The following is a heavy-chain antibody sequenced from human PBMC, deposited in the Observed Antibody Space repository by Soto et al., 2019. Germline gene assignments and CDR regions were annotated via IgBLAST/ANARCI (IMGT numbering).Heavy chain of an antibody. J-gene: IGHJ4*02. CDR3: ARYGGHSLDY. Sequence: QVQLVESGGGVVQPGRSLRLSCAASGFTFSSYGMHWVRQAPGKGLEWMAVIWYDGSNKYYGDSVKGRFTISRDNSKNMLYLQMNSLRAEDTAVYYCARYGGHSLDYWGRGALVTVSS. V-gene: IGHV3-33*01. CDR2: IWYDGSNK. CDR1: GFTFSSYG. D-gene: IGHD2-21*02.